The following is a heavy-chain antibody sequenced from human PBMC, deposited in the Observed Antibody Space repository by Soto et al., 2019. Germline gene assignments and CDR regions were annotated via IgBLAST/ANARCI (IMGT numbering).Heavy chain of an antibody. Sequence: ASVKVSCKASGYTFTNYAMHWVRQAPGQRLEWMGWINAGNGNTKYSQKFQGRVTITRDTSASTAYMELSSLRSEDTAVYYCARVTGYYLPDYSGHGTLLTVSS. J-gene: IGHJ4*01. CDR1: GYTFTNYA. V-gene: IGHV1-3*01. CDR2: INAGNGNT. CDR3: ARVTGYYLPDY. D-gene: IGHD1-26*01.